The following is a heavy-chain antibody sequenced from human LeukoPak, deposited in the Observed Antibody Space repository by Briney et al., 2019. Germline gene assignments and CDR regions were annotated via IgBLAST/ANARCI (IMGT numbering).Heavy chain of an antibody. J-gene: IGHJ3*02. CDR3: AREYCSGGSCYSVAFDI. CDR1: GGSISGYY. V-gene: IGHV4-59*01. CDR2: IYYSGST. D-gene: IGHD2-15*01. Sequence: SETLSLTCTVSGGSISGYYWSWIRQPPGKGLEWIGYIYYSGSTNYNPSLKSRVTISVDTSKNQFSLKLSSVTAADTAVYYCAREYCSGGSCYSVAFDIWGQGTMVTVSS.